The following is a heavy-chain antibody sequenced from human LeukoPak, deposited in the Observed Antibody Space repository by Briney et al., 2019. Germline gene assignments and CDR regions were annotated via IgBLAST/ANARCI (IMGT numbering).Heavy chain of an antibody. D-gene: IGHD7-27*01. V-gene: IGHV4-30-2*01. Sequence: SETLSLTCAVSGGSISSGGYSWSWIRQPPGKGLEWIGYIYHSGSTYYNPSLKSRVTISVDRSKNHFSLKLSSVTAADTAVYYCARELTGVSRHFDLWGRGTLVTVSS. CDR3: ARELTGVSRHFDL. CDR1: GGSISSGGYS. CDR2: IYHSGST. J-gene: IGHJ2*01.